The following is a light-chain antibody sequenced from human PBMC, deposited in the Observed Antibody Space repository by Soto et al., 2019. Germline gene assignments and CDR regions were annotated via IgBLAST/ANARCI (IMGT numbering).Light chain of an antibody. CDR1: QSISSW. CDR2: DAS. J-gene: IGKJ1*01. V-gene: IGKV1-5*01. Sequence: DIQMTHSPSTLSASVGDRVTITCRASQSISSWLAWYQQKPGKAPKVLIFDASSLESGVPSRFSGSGSATEFTLTISSLQPDDFATYYCQQYSSYSEAFGQGTKVDIK. CDR3: QQYSSYSEA.